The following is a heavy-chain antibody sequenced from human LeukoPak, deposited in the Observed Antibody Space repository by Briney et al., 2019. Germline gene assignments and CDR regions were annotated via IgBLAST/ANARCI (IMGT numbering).Heavy chain of an antibody. CDR3: ARSIYDIPIDAFDI. D-gene: IGHD3-9*01. V-gene: IGHV4-59*01. CDR2: IYYSGST. CDR1: GGSISSYY. J-gene: IGHJ3*02. Sequence: PSETLSLTCTVSGGSISSYYWSWIRQPPGKGLEWIGYIYYSGSTNYNPSLKSRVTISVDTSKNQFSLKLSSVTAADTAVYYCARSIYDIPIDAFDIWGQGTMVTVSS.